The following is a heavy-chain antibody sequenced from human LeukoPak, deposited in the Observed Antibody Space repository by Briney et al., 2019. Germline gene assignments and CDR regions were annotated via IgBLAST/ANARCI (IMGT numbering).Heavy chain of an antibody. CDR3: VHVKWLADIYYFDC. J-gene: IGHJ4*02. D-gene: IGHD6-19*01. V-gene: IGHV2-5*02. Sequence: SGPTLVNPTQPLTLTCTFSGFSLTTRGVGVGWIRTPPGKALEWLALIHWDDDKRYSPSLKNRHTITKDTSKNQVVLTVTIMDPVDTGTYYFVHVKWLADIYYFDCWGQGSLVTDSS. CDR2: IHWDDDK. CDR1: GFSLTTRGVG.